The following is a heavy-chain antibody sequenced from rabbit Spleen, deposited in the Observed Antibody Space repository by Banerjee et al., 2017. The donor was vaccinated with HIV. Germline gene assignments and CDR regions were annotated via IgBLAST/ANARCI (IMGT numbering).Heavy chain of an antibody. Sequence: QEQLVESGGGLVQPEGSLTLTCTASGFSFSSGYYMCWVRQAPGKGLEWIACIYTGISTNTYYANWAKGRFTISKTSSTTVTLQMTSLTAADTATYFCARDLVVVIGWNFSLWGPGTLVTVS. V-gene: IGHV1S45*01. D-gene: IGHD8-1*01. CDR2: IYTGISTNT. J-gene: IGHJ4*01. CDR1: GFSFSSGYY. CDR3: ARDLVVVIGWNFSL.